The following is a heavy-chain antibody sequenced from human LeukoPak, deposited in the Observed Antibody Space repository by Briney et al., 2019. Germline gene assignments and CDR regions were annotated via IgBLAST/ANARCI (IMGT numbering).Heavy chain of an antibody. J-gene: IGHJ6*02. CDR1: GGSISSGDYY. CDR2: IYYSGST. D-gene: IGHD3-3*01. CDR3: ARELTTYYDFWSGYLNYYYGMDV. Sequence: PSETLSLTCTVSGGSISSGDYYWSWIRQPPGKGLEWIGYIYYSGSTYYNPSLKSRVTISVDKSKNLFSLKLSSVTAADTAVYYCARELTTYYDFWSGYLNYYYGMDVWGQGTTVTVSS. V-gene: IGHV4-30-4*01.